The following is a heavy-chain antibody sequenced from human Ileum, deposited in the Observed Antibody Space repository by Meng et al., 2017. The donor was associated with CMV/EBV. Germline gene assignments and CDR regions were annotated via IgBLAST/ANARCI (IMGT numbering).Heavy chain of an antibody. V-gene: IGHV1-18*01. CDR2: ISTYNGNT. Sequence: QVQLVQSGTEVKKPEASVKVSCKASGYTFTSYGISWVRQAPGQGLEWMGWISTYNGNTNYAQKVQGRVTMTTDTSTITVYMELRSLRSDDTAVYYCARGRAYGSGSYLPDYWGQGTLVTVSS. CDR3: ARGRAYGSGSYLPDY. CDR1: GYTFTSYG. J-gene: IGHJ4*02. D-gene: IGHD3-10*01.